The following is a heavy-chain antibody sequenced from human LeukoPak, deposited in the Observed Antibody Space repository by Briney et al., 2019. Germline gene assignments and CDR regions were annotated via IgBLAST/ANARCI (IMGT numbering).Heavy chain of an antibody. CDR3: ATINFRPY. CDR1: GFSFSDYY. V-gene: IGHV3-11*01. D-gene: IGHD1-1*01. J-gene: IGHJ4*02. CDR2: IRSGATTI. Sequence: PGGSLRLSCEASGFSFSDYYMSWIRQPPGKGMEWIAYIRSGATTIYYADSVKGRFTISRDDAKNSLFLQMNSLRAEDTAIYYCATINFRPYWGQGTLVTVSS.